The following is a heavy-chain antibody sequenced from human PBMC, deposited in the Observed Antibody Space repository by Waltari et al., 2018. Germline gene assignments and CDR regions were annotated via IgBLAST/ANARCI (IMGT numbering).Heavy chain of an antibody. Sequence: EVLLVESGGGLIQPEGSLRLSCVASGFTVGNNYMTWDRQAPGKGLEWVSFIYSGDDTYYADSVKGRFTISRDNSKNTLYLQMNSLRADDTAVYYCARVPGYSWGQGTLVTVSS. CDR2: IYSGDDT. CDR3: ARVPGYS. J-gene: IGHJ4*02. CDR1: GFTVGNNY. V-gene: IGHV3-53*01.